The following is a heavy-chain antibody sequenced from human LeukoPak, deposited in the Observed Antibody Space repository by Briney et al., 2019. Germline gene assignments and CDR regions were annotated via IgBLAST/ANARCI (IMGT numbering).Heavy chain of an antibody. D-gene: IGHD6-13*01. CDR3: ARGRGIATANTLPLFGY. Sequence: ASVKVSCKASGYTFTGCYMHWVRQAPGQGLEWMGWTNPNSGDTHYGQKFQGRVTMTRDTSISTAYMELSRLTSDDTAVYYCARGRGIATANTLPLFGYWGQGTLVTVSS. CDR2: TNPNSGDT. CDR1: GYTFTGCY. J-gene: IGHJ4*02. V-gene: IGHV1-2*02.